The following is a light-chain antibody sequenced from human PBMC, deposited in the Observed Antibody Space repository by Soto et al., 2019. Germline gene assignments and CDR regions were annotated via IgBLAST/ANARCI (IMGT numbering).Light chain of an antibody. V-gene: IGKV3-20*01. CDR1: ETIGSAY. J-gene: IGKJ2*01. CDR2: ATS. Sequence: IVLTQSPGTLSLSPGERATVSCRASETIGSAYFAWYQHRPGRTPRLVLSATSNRAAGIPDRFGGSGSGADFTLTISGVEPEDFAVYYCHQYATSPFTVGQGTKLEI. CDR3: HQYATSPFT.